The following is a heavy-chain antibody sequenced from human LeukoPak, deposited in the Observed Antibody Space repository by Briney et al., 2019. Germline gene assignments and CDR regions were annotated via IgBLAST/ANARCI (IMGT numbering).Heavy chain of an antibody. CDR1: GFTFSSYA. V-gene: IGHV3-23*01. CDR3: AKDREGATLNYFDY. J-gene: IGHJ4*02. CDR2: IRGSGDSS. Sequence: AGGSLRLSCAASGFTFSSYAMTWVRQAPGKGLEWVSSIRGSGDSSYYADSVKGRFTISRDNSKSTLFLQMNSLRAEDTAMYYCAKDREGATLNYFDYWGQGTLVTVSS. D-gene: IGHD1-26*01.